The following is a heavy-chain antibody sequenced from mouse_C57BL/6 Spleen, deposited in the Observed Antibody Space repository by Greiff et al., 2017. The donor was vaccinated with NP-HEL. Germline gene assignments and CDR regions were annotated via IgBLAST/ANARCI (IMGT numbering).Heavy chain of an antibody. D-gene: IGHD1-1*01. CDR2: INYDGSST. CDR3: ARVLLRAAMDY. CDR1: GFTFSDYY. V-gene: IGHV5-16*01. J-gene: IGHJ4*01. Sequence: EVQLVESEGGLVQPGSSMKLSCTASGFTFSDYYMAWVRQVPEKGLEWVANINYDGSSTYYLDSLKSRFIISRDNAKNILYLQMSSLKSEDTATYYCARVLLRAAMDYWGQGTSVTVSS.